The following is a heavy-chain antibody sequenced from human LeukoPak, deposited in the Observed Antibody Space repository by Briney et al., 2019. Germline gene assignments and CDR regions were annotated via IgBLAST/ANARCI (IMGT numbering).Heavy chain of an antibody. Sequence: GGSLRLSCAASGFTFSSYDMSWVRQAPGKGPEWVSTISGSGGSTYYADSVKGRFTISRDNSKNTLYLQMNSLKAEDTAIYYCAKDPTDFDSSGQTYFDYWGQGTLVTVSS. CDR1: GFTFSSYD. D-gene: IGHD3-22*01. J-gene: IGHJ4*02. V-gene: IGHV3-23*01. CDR2: ISGSGGST. CDR3: AKDPTDFDSSGQTYFDY.